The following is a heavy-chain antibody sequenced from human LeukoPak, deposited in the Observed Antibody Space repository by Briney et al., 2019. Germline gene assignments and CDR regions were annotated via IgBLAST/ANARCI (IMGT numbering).Heavy chain of an antibody. CDR1: GFTFSSYA. Sequence: GGSLRLSCAASGFTFSSYAMSWVRQAPGKGLEWVSAISGSGGSTYYADSVKGRFTISRDNSKNTLFLEMNSLRAEDSAVYYCVKGGYTTYFDPWGQGTLVAVSS. V-gene: IGHV3-23*01. J-gene: IGHJ5*02. CDR3: VKGGYTTYFDP. CDR2: ISGSGGST. D-gene: IGHD2-15*01.